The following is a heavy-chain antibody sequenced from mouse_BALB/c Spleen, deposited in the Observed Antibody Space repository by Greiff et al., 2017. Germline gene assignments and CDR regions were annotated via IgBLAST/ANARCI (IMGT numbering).Heavy chain of an antibody. V-gene: IGHV1S126*01. CDR2: IDPSDSET. CDR1: GYSFTSYW. CDR3: ARFYYDYDGFAD. D-gene: IGHD2-4*01. J-gene: IGHJ3*01. Sequence: QVQLQQSGPQLVRPGASVKISCKASGYSFTSYWMHWVKQRPGQGLEWIGMIDPSDSETRLNQKFKDKATLTVDKSSSTAYMQLSSPTSEDSAVYYSARFYYDYDGFADWGQGTRVTVSA.